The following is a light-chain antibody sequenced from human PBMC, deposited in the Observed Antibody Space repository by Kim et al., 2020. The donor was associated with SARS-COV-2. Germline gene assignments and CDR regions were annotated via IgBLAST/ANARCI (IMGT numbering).Light chain of an antibody. J-gene: IGKJ1*01. CDR1: QTISCNY. CDR3: QQYGGSPWT. V-gene: IGKV3-20*01. Sequence: SPGERATLSCTASQTISCNYLAWYQQTPGQAPRVLIHGASSRATGIPDRFSGSGSGTDFTLTISRLEPEDFAVYYCQQYGGSPWTFGHGTKVDIK. CDR2: GAS.